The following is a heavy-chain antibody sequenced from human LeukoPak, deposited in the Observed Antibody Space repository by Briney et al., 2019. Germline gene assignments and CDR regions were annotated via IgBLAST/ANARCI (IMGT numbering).Heavy chain of an antibody. Sequence: ASVKVSCKASGYTFTSYYMHWVRQAPGQGLEWMGIINPSGGSTSYAQKFQGRVTMTRDTSTSTVYMELSSLRSEDTAVYYCARHVLFGGDYDHWYFDLWGRGTLVTVSS. J-gene: IGHJ2*01. D-gene: IGHD4-17*01. CDR2: INPSGGST. V-gene: IGHV1-46*01. CDR3: ARHVLFGGDYDHWYFDL. CDR1: GYTFTSYY.